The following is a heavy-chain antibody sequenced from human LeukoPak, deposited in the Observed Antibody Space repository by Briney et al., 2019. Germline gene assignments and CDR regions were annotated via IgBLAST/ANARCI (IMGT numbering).Heavy chain of an antibody. CDR1: GFTFSSHA. V-gene: IGHV3-23*01. CDR3: AKGQACCSGGNCYSSFDF. J-gene: IGHJ4*02. Sequence: GGSLRLSCATSGFTFSSHAMSWVRQAPGKGLEWVSTISGNSYNTYDADSVKGRFAISRDNSKNTLYLQMNSLRADDTALYYCAKGQACCSGGNCYSSFDFWGQGTLVTVSS. CDR2: ISGNSYNT. D-gene: IGHD2-15*01.